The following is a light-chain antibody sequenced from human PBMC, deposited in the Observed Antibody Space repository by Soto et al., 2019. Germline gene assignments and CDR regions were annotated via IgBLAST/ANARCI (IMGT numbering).Light chain of an antibody. Sequence: DIQMTQAPSTLSASVGDRVTIACRASQSISSWLAWYQQKPGKAPKLLIYKASSLESGVPSRCSGSGSGTEFTLTISSLQPDDFATSYCQQYGAFGQGTKVDIK. V-gene: IGKV1-5*03. CDR3: QQYGA. J-gene: IGKJ1*01. CDR1: QSISSW. CDR2: KAS.